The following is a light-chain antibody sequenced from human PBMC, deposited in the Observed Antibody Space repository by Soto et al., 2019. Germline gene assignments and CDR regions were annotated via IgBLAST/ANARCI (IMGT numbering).Light chain of an antibody. V-gene: IGKV3-15*01. CDR2: GAS. CDR3: QKDSNRPSRT. CDR1: QSVSSF. Sequence: EKVMTQSPATLSMSPGERATLSCRASQSVSSFLAWYQQKPGQAPRLLIYGASTRATGIPARFSGSGSGTEFTLTISSLQSEDLAVCYCQKDSNRPSRTFGQGTKV. J-gene: IGKJ1*01.